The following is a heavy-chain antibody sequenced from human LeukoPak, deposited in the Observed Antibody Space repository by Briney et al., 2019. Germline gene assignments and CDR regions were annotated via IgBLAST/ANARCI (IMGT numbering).Heavy chain of an antibody. Sequence: GASVTVSCKASGYTFTTYGVSWVRQAPGQGLEWMGWISADGGNTNYAQNLQGRVTMTTDTSTSTAYMELRSLRSDDTAVYYCARDRLDSYHDYWGQGTLVTVSS. V-gene: IGHV1-18*01. CDR2: ISADGGNT. D-gene: IGHD3-16*01. CDR1: GYTFTTYG. J-gene: IGHJ4*02. CDR3: ARDRLDSYHDY.